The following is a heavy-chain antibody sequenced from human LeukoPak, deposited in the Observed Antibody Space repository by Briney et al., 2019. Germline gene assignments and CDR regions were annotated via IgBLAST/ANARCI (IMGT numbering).Heavy chain of an antibody. CDR2: INHSGST. J-gene: IGHJ4*02. Sequence: SETLSLTCAVYGGSFSGYYWSWIRQPPGKGLEWIGEINHSGSTNYNPSLKSRVTISVDTSKNQFSLKLSSVTAADTAVYYCAKDQSPMVRGVVGYFDFWGQGTLVTVSS. CDR1: GGSFSGYY. V-gene: IGHV4-34*01. CDR3: AKDQSPMVRGVVGYFDF. D-gene: IGHD3-10*01.